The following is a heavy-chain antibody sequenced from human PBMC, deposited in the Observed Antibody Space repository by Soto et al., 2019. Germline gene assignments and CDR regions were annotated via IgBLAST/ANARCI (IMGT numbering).Heavy chain of an antibody. J-gene: IGHJ4*02. V-gene: IGHV3-23*01. D-gene: IGHD1-26*01. CDR2: ISGSGGST. CDR1: GFTFSSYA. CDR3: AKRGSGSQFDY. Sequence: EVQLLECGGGLVQPGGSLRLSCAASGFTFSSYAMSWVRQAPGKGLEWVSVISGSGGSTYYADSVKGRFTISRDNSKNTLYLQMNSLRAEDTAVHYCAKRGSGSQFDYWGQGTLVTVSS.